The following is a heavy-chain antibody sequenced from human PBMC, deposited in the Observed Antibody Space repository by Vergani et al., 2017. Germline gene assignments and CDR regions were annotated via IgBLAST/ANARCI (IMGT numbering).Heavy chain of an antibody. D-gene: IGHD3-10*01. J-gene: IGHJ6*02. CDR1: GGSISSYY. Sequence: QVQLQESGPGLVKPSETLSLTCTVSGGSISSYYWSWIRQPAGKGLEWIGRIYPSGSTNYNPPLKSRVTMAVDTSKNQFSLKLSSVTAADTAVYYCAGDSGRESYYGMDVWGQGTTVTVSS. CDR3: AGDSGRESYYGMDV. V-gene: IGHV4-4*07. CDR2: IYPSGST.